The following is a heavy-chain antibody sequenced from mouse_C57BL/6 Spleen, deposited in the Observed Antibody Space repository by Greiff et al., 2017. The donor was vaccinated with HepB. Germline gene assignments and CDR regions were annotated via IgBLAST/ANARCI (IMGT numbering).Heavy chain of an antibody. V-gene: IGHV2-2*01. D-gene: IGHD2-4*01. CDR3: AREDYDDAMDY. J-gene: IGHJ4*01. CDR1: GFSLTSYG. Sequence: QVQLKESGPGLVQPSQSLSITCTVSGFSLTSYGVHWVRQSPGKGLEWLGVIWSGGSTDYNAAFISRLSISKDNSKSQVFFKMNRLQADDTAIYYCAREDYDDAMDYWGQGTSVTVSS. CDR2: IWSGGST.